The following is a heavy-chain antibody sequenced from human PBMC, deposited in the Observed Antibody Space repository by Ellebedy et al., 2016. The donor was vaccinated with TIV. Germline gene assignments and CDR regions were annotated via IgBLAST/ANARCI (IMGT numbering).Heavy chain of an antibody. CDR2: TSGSSDSR. CDR3: AKGRGGSSYSSLDV. D-gene: IGHD2-15*01. Sequence: GESLKISCAASGFTFRNYAMNWVRQAPGKGPEWVSVTSGSSDSRDYADSVKGRFTISRDNSQNTLYLQMNSLRAEDTAVYYCAKGRGGSSYSSLDVWGQGTTVTVSS. V-gene: IGHV3-23*01. CDR1: GFTFRNYA. J-gene: IGHJ6*02.